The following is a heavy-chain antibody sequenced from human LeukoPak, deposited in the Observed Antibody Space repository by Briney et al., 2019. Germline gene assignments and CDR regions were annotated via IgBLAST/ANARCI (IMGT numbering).Heavy chain of an antibody. J-gene: IGHJ4*02. CDR1: GYSISSGYY. Sequence: SETLSLTCTVSGYSISSGYYWGWIRQPPGKGLEWIGSIYHSGRTFYNPSLKSRVTISVDTSKNQFSLKLSSVAAADTAVYYCARRVYGDYVFHFDYWGQGTLVTVSS. CDR3: ARRVYGDYVFHFDY. D-gene: IGHD4-17*01. CDR2: IYHSGRT. V-gene: IGHV4-38-2*02.